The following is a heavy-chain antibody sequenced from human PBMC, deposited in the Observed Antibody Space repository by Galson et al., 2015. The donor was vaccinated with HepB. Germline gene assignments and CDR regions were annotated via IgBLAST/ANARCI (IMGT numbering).Heavy chain of an antibody. CDR2: INPSGGST. Sequence: VKVSCKASGYTFTSYYMHWVRQAPGQGLEWMGIINPSGGSTSYAQKFQGRVTMTRDTSTSTVYMELSSLRSEDTAVYYCARVRCSGGSCYSLGFDYWGQGTLVTVSS. J-gene: IGHJ4*02. CDR3: ARVRCSGGSCYSLGFDY. D-gene: IGHD2-15*01. V-gene: IGHV1-46*03. CDR1: GYTFTSYY.